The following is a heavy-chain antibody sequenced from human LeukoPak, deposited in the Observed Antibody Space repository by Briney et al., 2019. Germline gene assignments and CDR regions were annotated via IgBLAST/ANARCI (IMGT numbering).Heavy chain of an antibody. Sequence: ASVKVSCKASGGTFSSYAISWVRQAPGQGLEWMGGIIPIFGTANYAQKLQGRVTMTTDTSTSTAYMELRSLRSDDTAVYYCARDRNIVVVTAILDDYWGQGTLVTVSS. D-gene: IGHD2-21*02. V-gene: IGHV1-69*05. CDR3: ARDRNIVVVTAILDDY. J-gene: IGHJ4*02. CDR1: GGTFSSYA. CDR2: IIPIFGTA.